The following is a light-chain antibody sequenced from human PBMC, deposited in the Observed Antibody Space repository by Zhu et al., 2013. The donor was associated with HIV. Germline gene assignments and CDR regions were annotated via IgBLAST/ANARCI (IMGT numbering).Light chain of an antibody. Sequence: SYELTQPPSVSVSPGQTASITCSGDKLGDKYACWYQQKPGQSPVLVMYQDNKRPSGIPERFSGSNSGNTATLTISGTQAMDEADYYCYSAGDDDLIFGGGTNLTVL. CDR3: YSAGDDDLI. J-gene: IGLJ2*01. CDR2: QDN. CDR1: KLGDKY. V-gene: IGLV3-1*01.